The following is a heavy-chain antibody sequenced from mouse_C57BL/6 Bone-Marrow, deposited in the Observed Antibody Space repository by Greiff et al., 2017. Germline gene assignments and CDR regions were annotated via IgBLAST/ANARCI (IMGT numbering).Heavy chain of an antibody. CDR1: GYTFTSYG. CDR3: ARDSWYFDV. J-gene: IGHJ1*03. V-gene: IGHV1-81*01. Sequence: VKVVESGAELARPGASVKLSCKASGYTFTSYGISWVKQRTGQGLEWIGEIFPRSGNTYYNEKFKGKATLTADKSSSTAYMELRSLTSEDSAVYFCARDSWYFDVWGTGTTVTVSS. CDR2: IFPRSGNT.